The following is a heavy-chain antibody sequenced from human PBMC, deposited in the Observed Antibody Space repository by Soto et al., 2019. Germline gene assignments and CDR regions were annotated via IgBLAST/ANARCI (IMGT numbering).Heavy chain of an antibody. J-gene: IGHJ3*02. V-gene: IGHV3-33*01. CDR3: ARDVHYDILTGYPHDGAFDI. D-gene: IGHD3-9*01. CDR2: IWYDGSNK. Sequence: GGSLRLSCAASGFTFSSYGMHWVRQAPGKGLEWVAVIWYDGSNKYYADSVKGRFTISRDNSKNTLYLQMNSLRAEDTAVYYCARDVHYDILTGYPHDGAFDIWGQGTMVTVSS. CDR1: GFTFSSYG.